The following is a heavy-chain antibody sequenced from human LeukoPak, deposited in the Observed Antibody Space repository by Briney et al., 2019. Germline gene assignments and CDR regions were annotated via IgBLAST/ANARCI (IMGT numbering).Heavy chain of an antibody. CDR2: IKEDGSGK. CDR1: GFSFSNYW. J-gene: IGHJ4*02. Sequence: GGSLRLSCEASGFSFSNYWMSWVRQAPGKGLEWVANIKEDGSGKYYVDPVKGRFTISRDNARNSLYLQVNSLRAEDTAVYFCAREDPVVILSHWGQGTLVTVSA. V-gene: IGHV3-7*01. CDR3: AREDPVVILSH. D-gene: IGHD3-22*01.